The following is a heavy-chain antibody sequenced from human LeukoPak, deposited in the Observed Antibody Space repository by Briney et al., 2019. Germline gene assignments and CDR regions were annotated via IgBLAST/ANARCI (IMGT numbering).Heavy chain of an antibody. D-gene: IGHD3-3*01. Sequence: GGSLRLSCAASAFTFSGFEMNWVRQAPGKGLEWISYISSSGTTIYYADSVKGRFTVTRDNAKKSLYLQMNILRAEDTAVYYCASVTIFGVVTPPGYYYGMDVWGHGTTVTVSS. V-gene: IGHV3-48*03. J-gene: IGHJ6*02. CDR2: ISSSGTTI. CDR3: ASVTIFGVVTPPGYYYGMDV. CDR1: AFTFSGFE.